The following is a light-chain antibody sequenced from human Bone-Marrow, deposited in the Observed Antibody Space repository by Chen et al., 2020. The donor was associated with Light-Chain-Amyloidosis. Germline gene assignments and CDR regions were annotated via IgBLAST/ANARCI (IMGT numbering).Light chain of an antibody. V-gene: IGLV6-57*01. CDR1: SGSIATNY. Sequence: NFMLTQPHSVSESPGKTVIISCTRSSGSIATNYVQWYQQRPGSSPTTVIYEDDQRPSGVPDRFSGSLDRSSYSASLTVSGLKTEDEADYYCQSYQGSSQGVFGGGTKLTVL. CDR3: QSYQGSSQGV. CDR2: EDD. J-gene: IGLJ3*02.